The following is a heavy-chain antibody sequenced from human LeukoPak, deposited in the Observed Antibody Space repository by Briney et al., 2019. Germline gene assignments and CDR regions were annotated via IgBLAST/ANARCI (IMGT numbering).Heavy chain of an antibody. Sequence: NPSETLSLTCAVYGGSFSGYYWSWIRQPPGKGLEWIGEINHSGSTNYNPSLKSRVTISVDTSKNQFSLKLSSVTAAHTAVYYCARTKSLSYGSHFDYWGQGTLVTVSS. V-gene: IGHV4-34*01. CDR1: GGSFSGYY. D-gene: IGHD5-18*01. CDR3: ARTKSLSYGSHFDY. J-gene: IGHJ4*02. CDR2: INHSGST.